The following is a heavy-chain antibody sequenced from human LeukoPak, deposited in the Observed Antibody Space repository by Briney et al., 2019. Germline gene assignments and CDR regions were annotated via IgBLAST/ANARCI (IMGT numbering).Heavy chain of an antibody. V-gene: IGHV3-21*04. CDR1: GFTFSSYS. CDR3: ANEGRLRNWFDP. J-gene: IGHJ5*02. D-gene: IGHD6-19*01. CDR2: ISSSSYI. Sequence: GGSLRLSCAASGFTFSSYSMNWVRQAPGKGLEWVSSISSSSYIYYADSVKGRFTISRDNSKNTLYLQMNSLRAEDTAVYYCANEGRLRNWFDPWGQGTLVTVSS.